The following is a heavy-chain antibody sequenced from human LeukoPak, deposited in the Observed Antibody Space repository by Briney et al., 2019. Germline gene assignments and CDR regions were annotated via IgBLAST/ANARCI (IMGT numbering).Heavy chain of an antibody. CDR3: ARDLRDAYGEFDY. V-gene: IGHV3-30*03. CDR2: ISYDGSNK. D-gene: IGHD3-10*01. Sequence: GGSLRLSCAASGFTFSSYGMHWVRQAPGKGLEWVAVISYDGSNKYYADSVKGRFTISRDNSKNTLYLQMNSLRAEDTAVYYCARDLRDAYGEFDYWGQGTLVTVSS. CDR1: GFTFSSYG. J-gene: IGHJ4*02.